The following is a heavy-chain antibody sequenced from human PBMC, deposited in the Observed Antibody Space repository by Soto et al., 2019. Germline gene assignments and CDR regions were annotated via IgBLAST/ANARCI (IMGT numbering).Heavy chain of an antibody. CDR2: ISAYNGNT. J-gene: IGHJ4*02. CDR3: ARERGGGYCSSTSCYGLHDY. CDR1: GYTFTSYG. V-gene: IGHV1-18*01. Sequence: QVQLVQSGAEVKKPGASVKVSCKASGYTFTSYGISWVRQAPGQGLEWMGWISAYNGNTNYAQKLQGRVTMTTDTSPSTAYRELRSLRSDDTAVYYCARERGGGYCSSTSCYGLHDYWGQGTLVTVSS. D-gene: IGHD2-2*01.